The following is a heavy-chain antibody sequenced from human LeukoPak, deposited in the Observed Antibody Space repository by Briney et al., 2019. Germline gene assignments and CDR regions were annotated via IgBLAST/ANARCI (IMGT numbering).Heavy chain of an antibody. CDR1: GFTVSGTY. J-gene: IGHJ4*02. Sequence: GSLRLSCAASGFTVSGTYMNWVRQAPGKGLEWVSVIYAGGSIFYADSVGGRFTISRDNSKNTLHLQMNSLRAEDTAVYYCVRDLWSLGDWGQGTLVTVSS. CDR3: VRDLWSLGD. CDR2: IYAGGSI. D-gene: IGHD3-10*01. V-gene: IGHV3-53*01.